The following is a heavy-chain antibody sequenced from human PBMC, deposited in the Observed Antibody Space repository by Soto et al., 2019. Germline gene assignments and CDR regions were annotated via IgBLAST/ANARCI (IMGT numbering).Heavy chain of an antibody. CDR1: GFSLSTRGVG. J-gene: IGHJ4*02. D-gene: IGHD3-10*01. V-gene: IGHV2-5*02. CDR3: AHSPSLLWFGEFYDY. Sequence: QITLKESGPTLVKPTQTLPLTCTFSGFSLSTRGVGVGWIRQPPGKALEWLALIYWDDDKRYSPSLKSRITSTKDTSKNQVVLTMINMDPVDTATYYCAHSPSLLWFGEFYDYWGQGTLVTVSS. CDR2: IYWDDDK.